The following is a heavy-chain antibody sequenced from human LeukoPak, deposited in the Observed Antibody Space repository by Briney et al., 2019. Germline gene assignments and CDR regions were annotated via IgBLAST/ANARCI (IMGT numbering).Heavy chain of an antibody. J-gene: IGHJ4*02. CDR1: VHIFPLHA. D-gene: IGHD2-2*01. CDR2: LSTTGSRT. Sequence: GRSQRLLCCICVHIFPLHALHWARRARAKARVYVYNLSTTGSRTYDGDSVKGRFTISRDNSKSTMYLQMISLRPEDTAVYYCVTAYCSSTNCYGPEYWGRGTLVTVSS. V-gene: IGHV3-64D*06. CDR3: VTAYCSSTNCYGPEY.